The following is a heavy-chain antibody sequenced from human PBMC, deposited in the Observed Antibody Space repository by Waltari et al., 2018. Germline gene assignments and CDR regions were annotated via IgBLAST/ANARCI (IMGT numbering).Heavy chain of an antibody. CDR3: ARQVSLRVVTTF. J-gene: IGHJ6*02. Sequence: EVPLVQSGAEVTKPGESLKISCNGSGYSFTSYWIGWVRQMPGKVLEWMLSIAPSYSDTRYIPSCQGQVTISADKSICTAYLQWSSLKASDTAMYYCARQVSLRVVTTFWGQGTTVTVSS. CDR1: GYSFTSYW. D-gene: IGHD2-21*02. CDR2: IAPSYSDT. V-gene: IGHV5-51*01.